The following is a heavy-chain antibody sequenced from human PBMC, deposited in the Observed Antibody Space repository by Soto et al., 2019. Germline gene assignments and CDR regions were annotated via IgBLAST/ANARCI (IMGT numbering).Heavy chain of an antibody. Sequence: GGALRLSCAASGFTFSSYSMNWVRQAPGKGLEWVSSISSSSSYIYYADSVKGRFTISRDNAKNSLYLQMNSLRAEDTAVYYCARGGTAGKDYWGQGTLVTVSS. V-gene: IGHV3-21*01. J-gene: IGHJ4*02. CDR1: GFTFSSYS. CDR2: ISSSSSYI. D-gene: IGHD6-19*01. CDR3: ARGGTAGKDY.